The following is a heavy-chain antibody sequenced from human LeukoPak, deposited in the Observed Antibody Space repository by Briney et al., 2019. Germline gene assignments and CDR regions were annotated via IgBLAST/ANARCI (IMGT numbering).Heavy chain of an antibody. CDR3: ARYYYDSSGPGVYYFDY. Sequence: ASVKVSCKTSGYTFSGYYMHWVRQAPGQGLEWMGWINPNSGDTNYAQKFQGSVTMTRDTSISTAYMELSRLRSDDTAVYYCARYYYDSSGPGVYYFDYWGQGTLVTVSS. CDR2: INPNSGDT. V-gene: IGHV1-2*02. CDR1: GYTFSGYY. D-gene: IGHD3-22*01. J-gene: IGHJ4*02.